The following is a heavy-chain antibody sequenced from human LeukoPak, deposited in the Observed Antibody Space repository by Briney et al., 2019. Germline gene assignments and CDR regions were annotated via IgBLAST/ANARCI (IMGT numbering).Heavy chain of an antibody. CDR1: GFTFSNYW. D-gene: IGHD2-2*01. Sequence: GGSLRLSCAASGFTFSNYWMSWVRQAPGQVLEWVANIRQDGSEKYYVDSVKGRFTISRDNAKSSLYLHMNSLRAEDTAVYYCAKYQALCFDSWGQGTLVTVSS. CDR2: IRQDGSEK. V-gene: IGHV3-7*05. CDR3: AKYQALCFDS. J-gene: IGHJ4*02.